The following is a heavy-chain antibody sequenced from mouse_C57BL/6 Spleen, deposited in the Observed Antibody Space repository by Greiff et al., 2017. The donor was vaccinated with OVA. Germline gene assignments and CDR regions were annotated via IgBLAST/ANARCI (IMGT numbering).Heavy chain of an antibody. CDR1: GFNIKDDY. J-gene: IGHJ2*01. D-gene: IGHD2-1*01. CDR3: TTEGAYGNYGY. V-gene: IGHV14-4*01. Sequence: VQLQQSGAELVRPGASVKLSCTASGFNIKDDYMHWVKQRPEQGLEWIGWIDPENGDTESASKFQGKATITADTSSNTAYLQLSSLTSEDTAVYYCTTEGAYGNYGYWGQGTTLTVSS. CDR2: IDPENGDT.